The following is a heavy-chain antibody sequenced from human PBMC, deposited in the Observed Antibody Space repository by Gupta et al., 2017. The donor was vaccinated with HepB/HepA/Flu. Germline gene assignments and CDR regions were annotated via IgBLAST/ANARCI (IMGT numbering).Heavy chain of an antibody. CDR2: IYYNGNS. D-gene: IGHD1-1*01. CDR1: GGSIPRTGYF. Sequence: QVQLQETGQGLVKPSQTLFLTCPVSGGSIPRTGYFWSWIRQHPGKGLEWIGYIYYNGNSYYNPSIGSRVTISRDTSTNQFSLRLTSVTAADTAMYYCAREVDVPSTTDAFDFWGQGTMVTVSP. CDR3: AREVDVPSTTDAFDF. V-gene: IGHV4-31*03. J-gene: IGHJ3*01.